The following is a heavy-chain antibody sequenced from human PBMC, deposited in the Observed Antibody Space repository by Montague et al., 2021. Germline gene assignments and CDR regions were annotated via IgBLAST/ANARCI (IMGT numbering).Heavy chain of an antibody. Sequence: SETLSLTCTVSSGSIFRSYWSWIRQPPGKGLEWIGSMFYSGSTNYNPSLKSRVTMSVDTSTNQFSLKLSSVTAADTAVYYCARVGYRGSGSYYTHWGQGTLVTVSS. D-gene: IGHD3-10*01. V-gene: IGHV4-59*01. CDR1: SGSIFRSY. J-gene: IGHJ4*02. CDR3: ARVGYRGSGSYYTH. CDR2: MFYSGST.